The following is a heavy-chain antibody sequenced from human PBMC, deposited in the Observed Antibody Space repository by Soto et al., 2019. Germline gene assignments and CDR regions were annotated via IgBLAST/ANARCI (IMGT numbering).Heavy chain of an antibody. Sequence: QVQLVQSGAEVKKPGASVKVSCKASGYTFTDQYVHWVRQAPGQGLEWMGWLNPNTGGTLYARKFEGRVPMTSDTSISTVYMELSRLRSDDTAVYYCVREGSLVGGMDYWGQGTLVTVSS. CDR2: LNPNTGGT. V-gene: IGHV1-2*02. J-gene: IGHJ4*02. CDR1: GYTFTDQY. D-gene: IGHD1-26*01. CDR3: VREGSLVGGMDY.